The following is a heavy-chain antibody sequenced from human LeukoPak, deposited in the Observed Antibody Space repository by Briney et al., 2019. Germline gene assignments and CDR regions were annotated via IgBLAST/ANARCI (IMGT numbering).Heavy chain of an antibody. D-gene: IGHD3-9*01. Sequence: ASETLSLTCTVSGGSISSGGYYWSWIRQPPGKGLEWIGYIYHSGSTYYNPSLKSRVTISVDRSKNQFSLKLSSVTAADTAVYYCARAPYYDILTGHAFDIWGQGTMVTVSS. V-gene: IGHV4-30-2*01. J-gene: IGHJ3*02. CDR3: ARAPYYDILTGHAFDI. CDR1: GGSISSGGYY. CDR2: IYHSGST.